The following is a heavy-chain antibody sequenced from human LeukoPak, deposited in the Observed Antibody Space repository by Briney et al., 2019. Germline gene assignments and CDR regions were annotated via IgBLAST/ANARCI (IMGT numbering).Heavy chain of an antibody. D-gene: IGHD1-14*01. CDR3: ARGGNGWYFDL. V-gene: IGHV4-34*01. CDR2: IDHSGST. J-gene: IGHJ2*01. CDR1: GASLRGSY. Sequence: SETLSLTCAVQGASLRGSYWSWIRQPPGKGLQWIGQIDHSGSTHSIPSLKSRVTITLDTSQSQVSLKVNSVTAADTAVYFCARGGNGWYFDLWGRGTLVTVSS.